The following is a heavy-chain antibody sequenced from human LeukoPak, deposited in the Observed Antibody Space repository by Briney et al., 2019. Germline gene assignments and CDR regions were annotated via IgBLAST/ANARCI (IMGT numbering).Heavy chain of an antibody. CDR3: ARVGYCSSTSCYNFDY. CDR1: GYTFTGYY. J-gene: IGHJ4*02. D-gene: IGHD2-2*02. CDR2: INPNSGGT. Sequence: ASVKVSCKASGYTFTGYYMHWVRQAPGQGLEWMGWINPNSGGTNYAQKFQGRVTMTRDTSISTAYMELSRLRSDDTAVYYCARVGYCSSTSCYNFDYWGQGTLVTVSS. V-gene: IGHV1-2*02.